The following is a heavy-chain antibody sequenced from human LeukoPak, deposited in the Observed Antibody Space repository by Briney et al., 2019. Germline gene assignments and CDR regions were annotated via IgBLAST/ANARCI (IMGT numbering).Heavy chain of an antibody. CDR1: GFTVSSSY. CDR3: ARDEKGVWFDP. J-gene: IGHJ5*02. V-gene: IGHV3-66*01. Sequence: PGGSLRLSCAASGFTVSSSYMSWVRQAPGKGLECVSVIYSGGSTYYADSVKGRFTISRDTSKNTLYLQMNSLRAEDTAVYYCARDEKGVWFDPWGQGTLVTVSS. CDR2: IYSGGST.